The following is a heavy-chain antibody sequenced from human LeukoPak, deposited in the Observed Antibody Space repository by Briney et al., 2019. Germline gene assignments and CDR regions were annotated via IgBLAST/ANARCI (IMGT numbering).Heavy chain of an antibody. CDR2: ISSSGGTT. Sequence: GGSLRLSCAASGFTFSDYEMNWVRQAPGKGLEWVLYISSSGGTTYYADSVRGRFTISRDNAKHSLYLQINSLRAEDTAVYYCARVSANYFDYWGQGTLVTVSS. D-gene: IGHD2-8*01. V-gene: IGHV3-48*03. CDR1: GFTFSDYE. CDR3: ARVSANYFDY. J-gene: IGHJ4*02.